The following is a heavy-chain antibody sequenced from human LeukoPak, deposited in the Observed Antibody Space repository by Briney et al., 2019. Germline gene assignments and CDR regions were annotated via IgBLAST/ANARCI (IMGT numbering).Heavy chain of an antibody. CDR2: INPNSGGT. V-gene: IGHV1-2*06. D-gene: IGHD3-10*01. CDR1: GYTFTGYY. J-gene: IGHJ5*02. CDR3: ARDRDTMVRGVIWRVRGSWFDP. Sequence: GASVKVSCKASGYTFTGYYMHWVRQAPGQRLEWMGRINPNSGGTNYAQKFQGRVTMTRDTSISTAYMELSRLRSDDTAVYYCARDRDTMVRGVIWRVRGSWFDPWGQGTLVTVSS.